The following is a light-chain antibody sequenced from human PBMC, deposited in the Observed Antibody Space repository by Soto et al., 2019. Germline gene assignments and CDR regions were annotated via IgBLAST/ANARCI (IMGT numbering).Light chain of an antibody. CDR3: SSYTSSSTPDVV. V-gene: IGLV2-14*01. CDR1: SSDVGGYNY. J-gene: IGLJ2*01. Sequence: HSVLTQPASVSGSPGQSITISCTGTSSDVGGYNYVSWYQQHPGKAPKLMIYEVSNRPSGVSNRFSGSKSGNTASLTISGLQAEDEADYYCSSYTSSSTPDVVFCGGTKLTVL. CDR2: EVS.